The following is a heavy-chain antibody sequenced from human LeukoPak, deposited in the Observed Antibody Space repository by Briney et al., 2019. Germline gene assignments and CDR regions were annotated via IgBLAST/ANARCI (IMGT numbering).Heavy chain of an antibody. J-gene: IGHJ4*02. Sequence: PGGSLRLSCAASGFTFSSNYMSWVRQAPGKGLEWVSVIYSGGSTYYSDSVMGRFTISRDNSKNTLYLQMNSLRAEDTAVYYCASMSTYYYGSGSYFDYWGQGTLVTVSS. V-gene: IGHV3-53*01. CDR1: GFTFSSNY. D-gene: IGHD3-10*01. CDR2: IYSGGST. CDR3: ASMSTYYYGSGSYFDY.